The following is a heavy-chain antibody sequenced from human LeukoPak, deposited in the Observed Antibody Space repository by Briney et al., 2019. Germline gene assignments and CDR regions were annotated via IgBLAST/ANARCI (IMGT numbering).Heavy chain of an antibody. D-gene: IGHD5-24*01. J-gene: IGHJ4*02. CDR3: ALPLGRDGYNYVFDY. V-gene: IGHV1-69*13. Sequence: VASVEVSCKAAGGTFSSYAISWVRQAPGQGLEWMGGIIPIFGTANYAQKFQGRVTITADESTSTAYMELSSLRSEDTAVYYCALPLGRDGYNYVFDYWGQGTLVTVSS. CDR2: IIPIFGTA. CDR1: GGTFSSYA.